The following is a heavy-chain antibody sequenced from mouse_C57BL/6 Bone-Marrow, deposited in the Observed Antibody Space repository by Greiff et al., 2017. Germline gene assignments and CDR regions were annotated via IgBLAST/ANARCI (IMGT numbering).Heavy chain of an antibody. J-gene: IGHJ2*01. V-gene: IGHV1-9*01. D-gene: IGHD3-3*01. CDR1: GYTFTGYW. CDR3: SRRGLDY. Sequence: QVQLQQSGAELMKPGASVKLSCKATGYTFTGYWIEWVKQRPGHGLEWIGEILPGSGSTNYNEKFNGKATFTADTSSNTAYMQLSSQTTEDAANYYCSRRGLDYWGQSNTPPVAS. CDR2: ILPGSGST.